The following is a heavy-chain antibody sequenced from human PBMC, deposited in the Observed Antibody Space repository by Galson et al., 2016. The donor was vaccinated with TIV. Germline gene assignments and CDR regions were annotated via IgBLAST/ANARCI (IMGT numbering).Heavy chain of an antibody. Sequence: SVKVSCKVSGNSLNELVIHWVRQAPGKGLEWMGGFDPEVSKTVYAQMLQGRVTMAADTSRNTAYMELGSLKFEDTAVYYWATVAWFPGLSLDNWGPGTLVIVSS. CDR3: ATVAWFPGLSLDN. V-gene: IGHV1-24*01. CDR2: FDPEVSKT. CDR1: GNSLNELV. D-gene: IGHD3-22*01. J-gene: IGHJ4*02.